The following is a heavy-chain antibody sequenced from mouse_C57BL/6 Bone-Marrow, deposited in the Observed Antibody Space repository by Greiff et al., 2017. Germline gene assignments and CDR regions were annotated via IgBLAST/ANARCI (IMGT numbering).Heavy chain of an antibody. CDR1: GYTFTSYW. V-gene: IGHV1-55*01. Sequence: QLQQPGAELVKPGASVKMSCKASGYTFTSYWITWVKQWPGQGLEWIGDIYPGSGSTNYNEKFKSKATLTVDTSSSTAYMQLSSLTSEDSAVYYCARDYYGTLYYFDYWGQGTTLTVSS. CDR2: IYPGSGST. D-gene: IGHD1-1*01. J-gene: IGHJ2*01. CDR3: ARDYYGTLYYFDY.